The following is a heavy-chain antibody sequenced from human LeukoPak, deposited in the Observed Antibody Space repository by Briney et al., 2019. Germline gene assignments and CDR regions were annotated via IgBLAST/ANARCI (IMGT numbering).Heavy chain of an antibody. D-gene: IGHD3-3*01. V-gene: IGHV4-59*01. CDR2: IYYSGST. J-gene: IGHJ6*03. Sequence: SETLSLTCTVSGGSISSYYWSWIRQPPGKGLEWSGYIYYSGSTNYNPSLKSRVTISVDTSKNQFALKLSSVTAADTAVYYCARASNDFWSGTIYYYYYIDVWGKGTTVTLSS. CDR3: ARASNDFWSGTIYYYYYIDV. CDR1: GGSISSYY.